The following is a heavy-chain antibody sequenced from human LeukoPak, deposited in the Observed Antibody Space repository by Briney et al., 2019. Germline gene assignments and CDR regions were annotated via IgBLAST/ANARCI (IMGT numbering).Heavy chain of an antibody. V-gene: IGHV4-59*08. CDR2: VYHTENT. CDR1: GASITSSY. D-gene: IGHD2/OR15-2a*01. Sequence: SETLSLTCTVSGASITSSYWYWIRQPPGKGLVWIGYVYHTENTDYNPSLRSRVTISLDTSKSHFTLSLSSATAADTAVYFCARHPFSNPFDFWGRGTLVTVSS. J-gene: IGHJ4*02. CDR3: ARHPFSNPFDF.